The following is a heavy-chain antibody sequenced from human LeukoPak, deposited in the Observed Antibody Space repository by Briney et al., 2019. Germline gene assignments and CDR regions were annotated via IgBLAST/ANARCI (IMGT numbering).Heavy chain of an antibody. CDR3: ARLMTTMIQGRFDP. D-gene: IGHD3-10*01. CDR2: IYPGDSDT. J-gene: IGHJ5*02. CDR1: GYSFTSYW. V-gene: IGHV5-51*01. Sequence: GESLQISCKGSGYSFTSYWIGWVRQMPGKGLEWMGIIYPGDSDTRYSPSFQGQVTISADTSISTAYLQWSSLKASDTAMYYCARLMTTMIQGRFDPWGQGTLVTVSS.